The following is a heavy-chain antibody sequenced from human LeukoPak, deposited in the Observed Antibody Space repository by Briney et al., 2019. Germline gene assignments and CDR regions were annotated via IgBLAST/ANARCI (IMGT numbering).Heavy chain of an antibody. V-gene: IGHV4-34*01. CDR2: INHSGST. Sequence: SETLSLTCAVYGGSFSGYYWSWIRQPPGKGLEWIGEINHSGSTNYNPSLKSRVTISVDTSENQFSLKLSSVTAADTAVYYCARIRSGTYYDFWSGYLDPYNWFDPWGQGTLVTVSS. CDR1: GGSFSGYY. CDR3: ARIRSGTYYDFWSGYLDPYNWFDP. D-gene: IGHD3-3*01. J-gene: IGHJ5*02.